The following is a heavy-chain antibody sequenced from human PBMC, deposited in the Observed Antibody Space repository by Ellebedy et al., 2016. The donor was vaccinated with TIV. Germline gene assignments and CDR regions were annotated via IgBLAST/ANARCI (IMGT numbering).Heavy chain of an antibody. V-gene: IGHV3-30-3*01. CDR1: GFTFSSYA. J-gene: IGHJ4*02. Sequence: GESLKISXAASGFTFSSYAMHWVRQAPGKGLEWVAVISYDGSNKYYADSVKGRFTISRDNSKNTLYLQMNSLRAEDTAVYYCARGLFRYYFDYWGQGTLVTVSS. CDR2: ISYDGSNK. CDR3: ARGLFRYYFDY. D-gene: IGHD2-21*01.